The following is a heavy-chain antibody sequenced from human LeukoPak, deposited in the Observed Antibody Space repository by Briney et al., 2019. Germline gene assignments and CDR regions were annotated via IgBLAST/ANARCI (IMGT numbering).Heavy chain of an antibody. D-gene: IGHD1-1*01. CDR1: GFDVSINY. CDR2: IRNDGST. V-gene: IGHV3-66*01. Sequence: GGSLRLSCAASGFDVSINYMNWLRQSPEKGLEWVSIIRNDGSTYYADSVKGRFTVSRDNSKNTVSLQMDSLRVDDTGIYYCARGFLQLTPYYFDYWGQGALVTVSS. J-gene: IGHJ4*02. CDR3: ARGFLQLTPYYFDY.